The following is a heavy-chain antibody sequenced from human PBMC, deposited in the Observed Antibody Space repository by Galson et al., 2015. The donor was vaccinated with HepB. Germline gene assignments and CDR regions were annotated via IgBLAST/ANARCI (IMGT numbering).Heavy chain of an antibody. V-gene: IGHV3-33*08. CDR1: GFTFSSYG. J-gene: IGHJ6*02. D-gene: IGHD1-26*01. CDR2: IWYDGSNK. Sequence: SLRLSCAASGFTFSSYGMHWVRQAPGKGLEWVAVIWYDGSNKYYADSVKGRFTISRDNSKNTLYLQMNSLRAEDTAVYYCARDQVGAMGMDVWGQGTTVTVSS. CDR3: ARDQVGAMGMDV.